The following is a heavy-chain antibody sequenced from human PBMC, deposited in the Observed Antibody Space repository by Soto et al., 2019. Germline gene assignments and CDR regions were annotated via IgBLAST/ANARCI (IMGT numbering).Heavy chain of an antibody. CDR1: GGTFRRYA. D-gene: IGHD4-17*01. V-gene: IGHV1-69*12. CDR2: IIPIFGTR. Sequence: QVHLVQSGAEVKKPGSSVKVSCKASGGTFRRYAISWVRQAPGQGLEWMGGIIPIFGTRNYAQKFQGRVTVTADESTSTAYMELSSLRSEDTAMYFCARSEVSDYGDYFWFDPWGQGTLVTVSS. CDR3: ARSEVSDYGDYFWFDP. J-gene: IGHJ5*02.